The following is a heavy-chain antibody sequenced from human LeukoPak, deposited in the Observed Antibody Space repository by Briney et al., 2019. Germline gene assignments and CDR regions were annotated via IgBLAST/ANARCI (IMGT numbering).Heavy chain of an antibody. CDR1: GFTFSSYS. CDR3: ARERGDYDGSGTDY. J-gene: IGHJ4*02. D-gene: IGHD3-22*01. V-gene: IGHV3-21*01. CDR2: ISTTSTYI. Sequence: GGSLRLSCAASGFTFSSYSMKWVRQAPGKGLEWVSSISTTSTYIYYADSVKGRFTISRDNAKNSLYLQMNSLRAEDTALYYCARERGDYDGSGTDYWGQGTLVTVSS.